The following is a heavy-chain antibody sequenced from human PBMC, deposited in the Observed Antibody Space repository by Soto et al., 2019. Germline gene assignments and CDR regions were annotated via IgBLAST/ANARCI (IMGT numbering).Heavy chain of an antibody. Sequence: ASVKVSCKACGGSFSSYAISWVRQAPRQGLEWMGIIYPGDSDTRYSPSFQGQVTISADKSISTAYLQWSSLKASDTAMYYCARLEAAAGRYYYGMDVWGQGTTVTVSS. CDR1: GGSFSSYA. J-gene: IGHJ6*02. D-gene: IGHD6-13*01. V-gene: IGHV5-51*01. CDR2: IYPGDSDT. CDR3: ARLEAAAGRYYYGMDV.